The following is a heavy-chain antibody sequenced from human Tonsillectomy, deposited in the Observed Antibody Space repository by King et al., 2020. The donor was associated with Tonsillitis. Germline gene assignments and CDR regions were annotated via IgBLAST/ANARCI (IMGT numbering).Heavy chain of an antibody. D-gene: IGHD3-3*01. J-gene: IGHJ4*02. CDR3: ARSDFWSGYYNF. Sequence: VQLQESGPGLVKPSEALSLTCTVSGGSISGYYWSWSRQPAGKGLEWIGRIYTSRSTHYNPSLKSRVTMSVDTSKNQFSLKLSSVTAADTAVYYCARSDFWSGYYNFWGQGTLVTVSS. CDR2: IYTSRST. V-gene: IGHV4-4*07. CDR1: GGSISGYY.